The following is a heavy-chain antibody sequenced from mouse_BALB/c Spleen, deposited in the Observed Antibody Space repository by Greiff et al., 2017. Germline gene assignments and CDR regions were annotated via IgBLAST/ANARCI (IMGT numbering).Heavy chain of an antibody. Sequence: VQLQQSGAELVRPGTSVKVSCTASGYAFTNYLIEWVKQRPGQGLEWIGVINPGSGGTNSNEKSKGKATLTADKSSTTAYMQLSSLTSDDSAVYCCAREGYGSSSFAYWGQGTLVTVSA. CDR1: GYAFTNYL. CDR3: AREGYGSSSFAY. V-gene: IGHV1-54*01. CDR2: INPGSGGT. D-gene: IGHD1-1*01. J-gene: IGHJ3*01.